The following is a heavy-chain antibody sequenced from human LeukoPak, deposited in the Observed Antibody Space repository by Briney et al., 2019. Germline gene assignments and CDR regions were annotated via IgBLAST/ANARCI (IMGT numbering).Heavy chain of an antibody. CDR2: IGGSGDGT. V-gene: IGHV3-23*01. CDR3: AKRYYYDTSGNPGGLDP. J-gene: IGHJ5*02. Sequence: PGGSLRLSCAASGFTFSSYAMGWVRQAPGKGLEWVSTIGGSGDGTYYADSVKGRFTISRDNSKNTLSLQMNSLRAEDTAVYYCAKRYYYDTSGNPGGLDPWGQATLVTVSS. CDR1: GFTFSSYA. D-gene: IGHD3-22*01.